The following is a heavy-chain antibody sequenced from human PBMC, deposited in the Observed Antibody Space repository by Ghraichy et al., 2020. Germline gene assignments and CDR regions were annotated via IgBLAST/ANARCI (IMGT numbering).Heavy chain of an antibody. J-gene: IGHJ2*01. CDR3: AKGKGSGSYVNWSFNI. CDR2: ISGSGGSI. D-gene: IGHD1-26*01. CDR1: GLTFSNFA. V-gene: IGHV3-23*01. Sequence: GGSLRLSCAVSGLTFSNFAMAWVRQAPGKGLEWVSTISGSGGSIWYADSGKGQFIISRDNSRSTFYLQMNSLRAEDTAVYYCAKGKGSGSYVNWSFNIWGRGTPVTVSP.